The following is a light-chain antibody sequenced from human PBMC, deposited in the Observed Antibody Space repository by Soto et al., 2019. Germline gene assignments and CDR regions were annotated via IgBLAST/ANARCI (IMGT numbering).Light chain of an antibody. CDR2: DAS. V-gene: IGKV3-11*01. J-gene: IGKJ4*01. CDR1: QSVSSY. Sequence: EIVLTQSPATLSLSPGERATLSCRASQSVSSYLAWYQQKPGQAPRLLIYDASNRATGIPARFSGSGSGTDFTLTISSLEPEDYADYYCQQRSNWPLLTFGGGTKVAIK. CDR3: QQRSNWPLLT.